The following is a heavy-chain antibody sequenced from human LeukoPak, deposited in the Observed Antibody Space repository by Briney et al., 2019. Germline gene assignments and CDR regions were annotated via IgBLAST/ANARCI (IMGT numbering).Heavy chain of an antibody. Sequence: ASETLSLTCIVSGGSFSSSNYNWDWVRQPPGERLEWIGSTYYSGSTFYNPSLKSRVTISVDTSKSQLSLKLSSVTAADTAVYYCARGRYSYGDNWFDPWGQGTLVTVSS. J-gene: IGHJ5*02. V-gene: IGHV4-39*01. CDR3: ARGRYSYGDNWFDP. D-gene: IGHD5-18*01. CDR2: TYYSGST. CDR1: GGSFSSSNYN.